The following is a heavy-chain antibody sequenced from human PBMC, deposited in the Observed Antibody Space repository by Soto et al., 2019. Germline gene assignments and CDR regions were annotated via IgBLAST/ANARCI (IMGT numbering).Heavy chain of an antibody. Sequence: EVQLLESGGGLVQPGGSLRLSCAASGFNFNNFAMSWVRQAPGKGLEWVSIIRGGAGKTSYADSVRGRFTISRDTSNNTLYLQMKSLSDEHTAVYYCTKDIVLQYDFGNGWSADNWGQGTLVTVSS. CDR2: IRGGAGKT. D-gene: IGHD3-3*01. CDR1: GFNFNNFA. CDR3: TKDIVLQYDFGNGWSADN. J-gene: IGHJ4*02. V-gene: IGHV3-23*01.